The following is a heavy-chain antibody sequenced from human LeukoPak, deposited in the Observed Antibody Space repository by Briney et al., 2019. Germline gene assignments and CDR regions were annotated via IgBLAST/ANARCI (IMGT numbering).Heavy chain of an antibody. Sequence: GGSLRLTCAASGFTFNNYGMHWVRQAPGKGLEWVALIWYDGTNKYYGDSVKGRFTISRDNSKNTLYLQMNSLRAEDTAVYYCARGRFGELSVATFDIWGQGTMVTVSS. CDR2: IWYDGTNK. CDR3: ARGRFGELSVATFDI. CDR1: GFTFNNYG. J-gene: IGHJ3*02. V-gene: IGHV3-33*01. D-gene: IGHD3-10*01.